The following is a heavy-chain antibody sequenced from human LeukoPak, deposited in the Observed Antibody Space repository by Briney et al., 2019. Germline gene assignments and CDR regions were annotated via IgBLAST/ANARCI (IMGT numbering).Heavy chain of an antibody. J-gene: IGHJ4*02. V-gene: IGHV3-23*01. CDR3: TKEGIAVPATPDY. CDR1: GFTFSSYA. Sequence: GGSLRLSCAASGFTFSSYAMNWVRQAPGKGLEWVSVISSSGGSTYYADSVKGRFIISRDNSKNTLYLQMNSLRAEDTAVYYCTKEGIAVPATPDYWGQGTLVTVSS. CDR2: ISSSGGST. D-gene: IGHD6-19*01.